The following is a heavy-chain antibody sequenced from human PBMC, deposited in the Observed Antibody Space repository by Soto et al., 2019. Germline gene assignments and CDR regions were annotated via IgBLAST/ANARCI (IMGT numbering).Heavy chain of an antibody. CDR3: ARRVIGSSRAFDI. CDR1: GFAFGSHP. V-gene: IGHV3-23*01. J-gene: IGHJ3*02. Sequence: GGSLRLSSAPSGFAFGSHPMSWVSRAPEKGLEWVAGISDGGDLTYNADSVRGRFTISRDNSRNTLYLQMNSLRAEDTAVYYCARRVIGSSRAFDIWGQGTMVTVSS. CDR2: ISDGGDLT. D-gene: IGHD3-10*01.